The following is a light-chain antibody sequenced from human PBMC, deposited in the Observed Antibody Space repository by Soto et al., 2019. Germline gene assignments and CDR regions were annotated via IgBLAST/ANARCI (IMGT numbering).Light chain of an antibody. CDR3: QQLNSYPQWT. CDR1: QRISNY. CDR2: AAS. J-gene: IGKJ1*01. V-gene: IGKV1-9*01. Sequence: DIQMTPSPSSLSTSVGDRVTITCRASQRISNYLAWYQQKPGKAPTLLIYAASTLQSAVLSRFSGSGSGTEFTLTISSLKPEDDATDYCQQLNSYPQWTFGQGTKVDIK.